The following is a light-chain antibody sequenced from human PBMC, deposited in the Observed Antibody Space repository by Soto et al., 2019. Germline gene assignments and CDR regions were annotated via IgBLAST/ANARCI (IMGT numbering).Light chain of an antibody. CDR3: SSYAGGKNFYV. V-gene: IGLV2-8*01. CDR2: EVT. Sequence: QSALTQPASVSGSPGQSITISCTGTSSDVGAYIYVSWYQQLPGKAPKLIIYEVTKRPSGVPDRFSGSKSGNTASLTVSGLQAEDEADYHCSSYAGGKNFYVFGTGTKVTVL. CDR1: SSDVGAYIY. J-gene: IGLJ1*01.